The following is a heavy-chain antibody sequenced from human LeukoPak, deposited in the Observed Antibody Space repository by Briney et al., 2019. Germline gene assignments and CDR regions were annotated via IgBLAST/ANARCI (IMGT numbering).Heavy chain of an antibody. CDR3: AKDGLGSGSYPIYLY. V-gene: IGHV3-30*02. D-gene: IGHD1-26*01. J-gene: IGHJ4*02. CDR2: IRYDGSNK. CDR1: GFTFSSYG. Sequence: GGSLRLPCAASGFTFSSYGMHWVRQAPGKGLEWVAFIRYDGSNKYYADSVKGRFTISRDNSKNTLYLQMNSLRAEDTAVYYCAKDGLGSGSYPIYLYWGQGTLVTVSS.